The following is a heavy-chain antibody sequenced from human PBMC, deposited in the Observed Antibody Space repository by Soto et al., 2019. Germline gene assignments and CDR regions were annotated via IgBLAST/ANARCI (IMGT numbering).Heavy chain of an antibody. Sequence: GGSLRLSCAASGFTFNIYALHWVRQAPGKGLEWVAVISFDGTKKYYSDSVRGRFTISRDNLKNTLYLQMNNLRVEDAALYFCAREDDYGYRYINYGLDVWGQGTTVTVSS. CDR2: ISFDGTKK. D-gene: IGHD4-17*01. CDR1: GFTFNIYA. J-gene: IGHJ6*02. V-gene: IGHV3-30-3*01. CDR3: AREDDYGYRYINYGLDV.